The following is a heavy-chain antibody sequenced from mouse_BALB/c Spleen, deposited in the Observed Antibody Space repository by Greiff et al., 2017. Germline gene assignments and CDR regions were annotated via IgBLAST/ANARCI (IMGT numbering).Heavy chain of an antibody. CDR2: IYPGDGDT. J-gene: IGHJ4*01. V-gene: IGHV1-87*01. Sequence: QVQLKQSGAELARPGASVKLSCKASGYTFTSYWMQWVKQRPGQGLEWIGAIYPGDGDTRYTQKFKGKATLTADKSSSTAYMQLSSLASEDSAVYYCAREVQHWGQGTSVTVSS. CDR3: AREVQH. CDR1: GYTFTSYW.